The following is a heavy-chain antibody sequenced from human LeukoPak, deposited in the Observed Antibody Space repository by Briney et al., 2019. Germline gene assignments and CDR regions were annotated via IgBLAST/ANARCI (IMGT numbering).Heavy chain of an antibody. CDR1: GFTFSSYA. Sequence: GGSLRLSCAASGFTFSSYAMSWVRQAPGKGLEWVSAISGSGGSTYYADSVKGRFTISRDNSKNTLYLQMNSLRAEDTAVYYCAKVYDYVWGSYRRKTYYFDYWGQGTLVTVSP. CDR3: AKVYDYVWGSYRRKTYYFDY. D-gene: IGHD3-16*02. CDR2: ISGSGGST. V-gene: IGHV3-23*01. J-gene: IGHJ4*02.